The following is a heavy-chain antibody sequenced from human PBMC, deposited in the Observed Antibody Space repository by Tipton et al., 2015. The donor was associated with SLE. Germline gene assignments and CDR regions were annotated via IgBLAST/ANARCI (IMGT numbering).Heavy chain of an antibody. CDR1: GGSINSGIYS. V-gene: IGHV4-39*07. D-gene: IGHD5-12*01. Sequence: TLSLTCTVSGGSINSGIYSWVWIRQPPGKGLEWIGNIYSSGSAYYNPSLKSRVTISLHTSKNQFSLKLSSVTAADTAVYYCASLNVVATIATFWGQGPLVTVSS. CDR2: IYSSGSA. CDR3: ASLNVVATIATF. J-gene: IGHJ4*02.